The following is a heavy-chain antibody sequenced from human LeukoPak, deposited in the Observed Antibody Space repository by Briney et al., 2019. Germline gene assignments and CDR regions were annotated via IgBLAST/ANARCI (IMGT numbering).Heavy chain of an antibody. CDR2: ISYDGSNK. CDR1: GFTFSSYG. Sequence: QAGGSLRLSCAASGFTFSSYGMHWVRQAPGKGLEWVAVISYDGSNKYYAHSVKGRFTISRDNAKNSLYLQMNSLRAEDTAVYYCAKVFFGSGWYVPDYWGQGTLVTVSS. V-gene: IGHV3-30*18. J-gene: IGHJ4*02. D-gene: IGHD6-19*01. CDR3: AKVFFGSGWYVPDY.